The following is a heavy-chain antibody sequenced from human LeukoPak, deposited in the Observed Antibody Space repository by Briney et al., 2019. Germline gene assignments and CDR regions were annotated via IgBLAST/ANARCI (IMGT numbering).Heavy chain of an antibody. CDR1: GFSFSRNW. Sequence: GGSLRLSRAASGFSFSRNWMHWVRQAPGKGLVWVSRINSDGSATHYADSVKGRFTISRDNAKNTLYLQMNSLRAEDTAVYYCATDPDSGGWSTFDYWGQGTLVTVSS. CDR2: INSDGSAT. CDR3: ATDPDSGGWSTFDY. V-gene: IGHV3-74*01. D-gene: IGHD6-19*01. J-gene: IGHJ4*02.